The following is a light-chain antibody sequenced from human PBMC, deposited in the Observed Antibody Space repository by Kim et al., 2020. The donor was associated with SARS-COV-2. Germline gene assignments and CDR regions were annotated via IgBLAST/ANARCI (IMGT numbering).Light chain of an antibody. CDR3: QAWDSSTHNYV. CDR1: KLGDKY. CDR2: QDN. V-gene: IGLV3-1*01. Sequence: SYKLTQPPSVSVSPGQTASITCSGYKLGDKYVSWYQQKPGQSPVVVIYQDNQRPSGIPERFSGSNSGNTATLTISGTQAMDEAYYYCQAWDSSTHNYVFGAGTKVTVL. J-gene: IGLJ1*01.